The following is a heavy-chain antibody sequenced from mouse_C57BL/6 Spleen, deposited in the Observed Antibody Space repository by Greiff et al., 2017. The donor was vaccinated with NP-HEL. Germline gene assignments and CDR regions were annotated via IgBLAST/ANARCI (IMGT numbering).Heavy chain of an antibody. J-gene: IGHJ4*01. V-gene: IGHV1-7*01. D-gene: IGHD1-1*01. CDR2: INPSSGYT. Sequence: VQLQQSGAELAKPGASVKLSCKASGYTFTSYWMHWVKQRPGQGLEWIGYINPSSGYTKYNQKFKDKATLTADKSSSTAYMQLSILTYEDSAVYYCARHYGSSHYAMDDWGQGTSVTVSS. CDR3: ARHYGSSHYAMDD. CDR1: GYTFTSYW.